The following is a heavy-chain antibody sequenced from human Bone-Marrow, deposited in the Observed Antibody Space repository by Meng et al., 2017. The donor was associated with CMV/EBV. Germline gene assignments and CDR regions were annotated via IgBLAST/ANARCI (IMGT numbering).Heavy chain of an antibody. CDR1: GFTFSSYS. CDR2: ISSSSSYI. CDR3: ARGGTQGYCSSTSCSRGVYYYGMDV. D-gene: IGHD2-2*01. J-gene: IGHJ6*01. Sequence: GESLKISCAASGFTFSSYSMNWVRQAPGKGLEWVSSISSSSSYIYYADSVKGRFTISRDNAKNSLYLQMNSLRAEDTAVYYCARGGTQGYCSSTSCSRGVYYYGMDVWGQGTTVTGSS. V-gene: IGHV3-21*01.